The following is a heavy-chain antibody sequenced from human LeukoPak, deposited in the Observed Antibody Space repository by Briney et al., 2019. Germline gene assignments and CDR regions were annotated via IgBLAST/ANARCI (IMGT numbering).Heavy chain of an antibody. CDR3: ARFGYNDFDY. J-gene: IGHJ4*02. V-gene: IGHV3-48*03. CDR1: GFSFSSYD. D-gene: IGHD5-24*01. CDR2: ISSSGSTI. Sequence: PGGSLRLSCVASGFSFSSYDINWVRQAPGKGLEWVSYISSSGSTIYYADSVKGRFTISRDNAKNSLYLQMNSLRPEDTAVYYCARFGYNDFDYWGQGTLVTVS.